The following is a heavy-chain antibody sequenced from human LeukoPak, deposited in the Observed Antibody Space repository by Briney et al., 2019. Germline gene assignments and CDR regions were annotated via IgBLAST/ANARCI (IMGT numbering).Heavy chain of an antibody. J-gene: IGHJ4*02. CDR1: GGSFSGYY. CDR3: ATWTVKGGY. V-gene: IGHV4-34*01. D-gene: IGHD4-17*01. CDR2: INHSGST. Sequence: SETLSLTCAVYGGSFSGYYWSWIRQPPGKGLEWIGEINHSGSTNYNPSLKSRVTISVDTSKNQFSLKLSSVTAADTAVYYCATWTVKGGYWGQGTLVTVSS.